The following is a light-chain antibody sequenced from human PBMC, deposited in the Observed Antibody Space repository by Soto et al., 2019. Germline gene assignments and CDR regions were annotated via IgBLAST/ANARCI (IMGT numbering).Light chain of an antibody. Sequence: DIQMTQSPSSLSASVGDEVTITCRASQTIMTYLNWYQLKPGKPPRLLIYAASSLQSGVPSRFSGSGSGTDFTLTIRSLQPEDFATYSCKQSYNSPQTFGQGTKVDIK. V-gene: IGKV1-39*01. J-gene: IGKJ1*01. CDR2: AAS. CDR1: QTIMTY. CDR3: KQSYNSPQT.